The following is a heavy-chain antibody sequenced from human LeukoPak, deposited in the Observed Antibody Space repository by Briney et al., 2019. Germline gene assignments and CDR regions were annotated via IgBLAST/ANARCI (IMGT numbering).Heavy chain of an antibody. CDR2: IYHSGRT. Sequence: TSETLSLTCTVSGYSISSGYYWGWIRQPPGKGLEWIGSIYHSGRTFYNPSLKSRVTISVDTSKNQFSLKLSSVTAADTAVYYCARQNYYDSSGYGHWGQGTLVTVSS. CDR1: GYSISSGYY. CDR3: ARQNYYDSSGYGH. V-gene: IGHV4-38-2*02. D-gene: IGHD3-22*01. J-gene: IGHJ4*02.